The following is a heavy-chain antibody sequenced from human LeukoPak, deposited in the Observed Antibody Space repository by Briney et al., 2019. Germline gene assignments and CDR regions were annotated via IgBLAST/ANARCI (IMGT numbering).Heavy chain of an antibody. CDR1: GGSFSDYY. D-gene: IGHD3/OR15-3a*01. CDR3: ARRDSAFDI. J-gene: IGHJ3*02. CDR2: INHSGST. V-gene: IGHV4-34*01. Sequence: PSETLSLTCAVYGGSFSDYYWNWIRQPPGKGLEWIGEINHSGSTNYNPSLKSRVTISVDKSKNQFSLKLSSVTAADTAVYYCARRDSAFDIWGQGTMVTVSS.